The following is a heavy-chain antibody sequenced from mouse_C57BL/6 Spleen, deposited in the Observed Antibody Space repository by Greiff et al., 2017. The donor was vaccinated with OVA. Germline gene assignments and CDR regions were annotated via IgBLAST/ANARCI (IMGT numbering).Heavy chain of an antibody. V-gene: IGHV2-6-1*01. J-gene: IGHJ4*01. D-gene: IGHD4-1*01. CDR1: GFSLTSYG. CDR3: ARQSGPYYDMDY. Sequence: VMLVESGPGLVAPSQSLSITCTVSGFSLTSYGVHWVRQPPGKGLEWLVVIWSDGSTTYNSALKSRLSISKDNSKSQVFLKMNSLQTDDTDRYYCARQSGPYYDMDYWGKGTSVTVSS. CDR2: IWSDGST.